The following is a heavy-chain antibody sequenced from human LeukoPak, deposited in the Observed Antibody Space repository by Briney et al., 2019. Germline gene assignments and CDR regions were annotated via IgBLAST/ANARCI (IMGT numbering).Heavy chain of an antibody. Sequence: PSETLSLTRTVSGDSMNNYYWTWIRQPPGRGLEWIGYVYNSARTNYNPSLKSRVAISIDTSGDQFSLQLDSVTAADTAVYYCARGWSSSWYYFDSWGQGTLVTVSS. D-gene: IGHD6-13*01. CDR1: GDSMNNYY. CDR3: ARGWSSSWYYFDS. J-gene: IGHJ4*02. CDR2: VYNSART. V-gene: IGHV4-59*01.